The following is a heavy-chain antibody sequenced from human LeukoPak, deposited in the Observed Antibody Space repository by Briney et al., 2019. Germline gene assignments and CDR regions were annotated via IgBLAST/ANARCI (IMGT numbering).Heavy chain of an antibody. V-gene: IGHV3-7*03. CDR2: IKQDGSEK. J-gene: IGHJ4*02. CDR3: VRGAGYYYDSRFDY. CDR1: GFTFSSYW. D-gene: IGHD3-22*01. Sequence: GGSLRLSCAASGFTFSSYWMSWVRQAPGKGLEWVANIKQDGSEKYYVDSVKGRFTISRDNAKNCLYLQMNSLRAEDTALYYCVRGAGYYYDSRFDYWGQGTLVTVSS.